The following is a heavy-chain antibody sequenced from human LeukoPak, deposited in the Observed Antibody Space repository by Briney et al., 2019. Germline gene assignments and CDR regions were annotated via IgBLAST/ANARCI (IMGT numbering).Heavy chain of an antibody. Sequence: MSSETLSLTCAVYGGSFSGYYWSWIRQPPGKGLEWIGEINHSGSTNYNPSLKSRVTISVDTSKNQFSLKLSSVTAADTAVYYCASAPRRSSRGYSGYDTNYFDYWGQGTLVTVSS. CDR3: ASAPRRSSRGYSGYDTNYFDY. D-gene: IGHD5-12*01. V-gene: IGHV4-34*01. J-gene: IGHJ4*02. CDR2: INHSGST. CDR1: GGSFSGYY.